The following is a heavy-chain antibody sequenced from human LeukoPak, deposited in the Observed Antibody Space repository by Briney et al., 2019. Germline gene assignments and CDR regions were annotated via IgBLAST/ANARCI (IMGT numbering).Heavy chain of an antibody. CDR1: GFTFSSYV. CDR2: IRSRSSYI. V-gene: IGHV3-21*01. J-gene: IGHJ2*01. D-gene: IGHD2-8*01. Sequence: GGSLRLSCVVSGFTFSSYVMTWVRQAPGKGLEWVSSIRSRSSYIYYADSVKGRFTISRDNARNSLYLQMNSLRAEDTAVYYCASTKSGGWYFDLWGRGTLVTVSS. CDR3: ASTKSGGWYFDL.